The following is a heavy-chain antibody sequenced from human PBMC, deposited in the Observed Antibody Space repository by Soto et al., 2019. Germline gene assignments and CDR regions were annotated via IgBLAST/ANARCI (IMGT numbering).Heavy chain of an antibody. CDR1: GFSFSKYA. CDR2: ITYDGSDK. J-gene: IGHJ4*02. CDR3: AAHGSGTSFYFDY. D-gene: IGHD3-10*01. Sequence: QVQLVESGGGVVQPGRSLRLSCAASGFSFSKYAMHWVRQAPAKGLEWVAVITYDGSDKFYADSVKGRFTISRDNSKDTLYLQMNSLRPEDTAVYYCAAHGSGTSFYFDYWGQGPLVTVSS. V-gene: IGHV3-30-3*01.